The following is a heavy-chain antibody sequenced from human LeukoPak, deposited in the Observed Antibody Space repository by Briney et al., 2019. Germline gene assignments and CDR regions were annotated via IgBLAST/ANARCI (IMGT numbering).Heavy chain of an antibody. D-gene: IGHD1-1*01. V-gene: IGHV1-2*04. CDR3: ARGRLDLERPYYYYYGMDV. CDR2: INPNSGGT. CDR1: GYTFTAYY. J-gene: IGHJ6*02. Sequence: GASVKVSCKASGYTFTAYYMHWVRQAPGQGLEWMGWINPNSGGTKYAQKFQGWVTMTRDTSISTAYMELSRLRSDDTAVYYCARGRLDLERPYYYYYGMDVWGQGTAVTVSS.